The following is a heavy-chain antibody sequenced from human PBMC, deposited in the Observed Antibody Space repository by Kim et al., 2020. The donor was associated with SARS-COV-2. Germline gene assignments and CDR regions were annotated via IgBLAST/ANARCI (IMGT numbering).Heavy chain of an antibody. Sequence: ASVKVSCKASGYTFTSYGISWVRQAPGQGLEWMGWISAYNGNTNYAQKLQGRVTMTTDTSTSTAYMELRSLRSDDTAVYYCARDRGVRGVIGWFDPWGQGTLVTVSS. D-gene: IGHD3-10*01. CDR1: GYTFTSYG. CDR2: ISAYNGNT. CDR3: ARDRGVRGVIGWFDP. V-gene: IGHV1-18*01. J-gene: IGHJ5*02.